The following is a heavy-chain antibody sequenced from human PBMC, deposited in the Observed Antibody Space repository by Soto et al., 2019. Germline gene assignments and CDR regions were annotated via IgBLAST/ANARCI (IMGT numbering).Heavy chain of an antibody. D-gene: IGHD3-10*01. Sequence: SETLSLTCAVSGGSISSGGYSWSWIRQPPGKGLEWIGHIYHSGSTYYNPSLKSRVTISVDRSKNQFSLKLSSVTAADAAVYYCARQLHFGDFSLGYWGQGTRVTVSS. V-gene: IGHV4-30-2*01. CDR1: GGSISSGGYS. J-gene: IGHJ4*02. CDR3: ARQLHFGDFSLGY. CDR2: IYHSGST.